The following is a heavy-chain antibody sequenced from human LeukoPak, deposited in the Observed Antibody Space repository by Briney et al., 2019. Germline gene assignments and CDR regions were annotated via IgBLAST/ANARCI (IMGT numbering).Heavy chain of an antibody. CDR2: IIPIFGTA. CDR3: ASLDYYDSSGYYSGVDY. D-gene: IGHD3-22*01. Sequence: ASVEVSCKASGGTFSSYAISWVRQAPGQGLEWMGGIIPIFGTANYAQKFQGRVTITTDESTSTAYMELSSPRSEDTAVYYCASLDYYDSSGYYSGVDYWGQGTLVTVSS. J-gene: IGHJ4*02. V-gene: IGHV1-69*05. CDR1: GGTFSSYA.